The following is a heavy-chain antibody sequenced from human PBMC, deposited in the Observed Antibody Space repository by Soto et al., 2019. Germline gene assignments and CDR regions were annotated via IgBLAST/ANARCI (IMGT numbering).Heavy chain of an antibody. J-gene: IGHJ4*02. V-gene: IGHV4-34*01. CDR1: GGSFSGYY. D-gene: IGHD7-27*01. CDR3: ARGWGRIFDY. CDR2: INHSGST. Sequence: QVQLQQWGAGLLKPSETLSLTCAVYGGSFSGYYWNWIRQPPGKGLEWIGEINHSGSTNYNPSLTSRVTLSVDTSKNQFSRKLSSVTAADTAVYYCARGWGRIFDYWGQGTLVTVSS.